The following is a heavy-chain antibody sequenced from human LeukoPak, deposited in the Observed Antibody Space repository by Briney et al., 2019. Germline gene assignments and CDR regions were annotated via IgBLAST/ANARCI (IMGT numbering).Heavy chain of an antibody. CDR2: ISSSSSTI. D-gene: IGHD1-26*01. J-gene: IGHJ3*02. CDR1: GFTFSSYT. Sequence: GGSLSPSCVLSGFTFSSYTMNWVRQAPGRGLEWVSYISSSSSTIYYADSVRGRFTISRDNAKNSLCLQMNSLKAEDTAIYYCAREVGTPQAFDIWGQGTMVTVSS. CDR3: AREVGTPQAFDI. V-gene: IGHV3-48*01.